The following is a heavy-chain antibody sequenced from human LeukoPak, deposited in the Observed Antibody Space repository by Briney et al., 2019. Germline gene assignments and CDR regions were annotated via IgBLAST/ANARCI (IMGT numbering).Heavy chain of an antibody. J-gene: IGHJ6*02. D-gene: IGHD3-10*01. V-gene: IGHV3-66*01. CDR2: IYSGGST. Sequence: GGSLRLSCAASGFTVSSNYMSWVRQAPGKGLEWVSVIYSGGSTYYADSVKGRFTISRDNSKNTLYLQMNSLRAEDTAVYYCARGPSDGDYYYYGMDVWGQGTTVTVSS. CDR1: GFTVSSNY. CDR3: ARGPSDGDYYYYGMDV.